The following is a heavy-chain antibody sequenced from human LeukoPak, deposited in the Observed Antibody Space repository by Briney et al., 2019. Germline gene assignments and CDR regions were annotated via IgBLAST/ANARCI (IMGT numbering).Heavy chain of an antibody. Sequence: SQTLSLTCTVSGGSISSGGYYWSWIRQPPGKGLEWIGYIYHSGSTYYNPSLKSRVTISVDRSKNQFSLKLSSVTAADTAVYYCARGPGYCSSTSCYPYYMDVWGKGTTVTVSS. J-gene: IGHJ6*03. D-gene: IGHD2-2*01. V-gene: IGHV4-30-2*01. CDR2: IYHSGST. CDR1: GGSISSGGYY. CDR3: ARGPGYCSSTSCYPYYMDV.